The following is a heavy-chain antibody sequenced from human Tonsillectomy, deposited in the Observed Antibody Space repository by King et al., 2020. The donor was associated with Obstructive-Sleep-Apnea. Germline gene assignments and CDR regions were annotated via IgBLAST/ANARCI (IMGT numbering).Heavy chain of an antibody. J-gene: IGHJ4*02. D-gene: IGHD4-17*01. Sequence: QLQESGPGLVKPSETLSLTCTVSGGSISSYYWSWIRQPPGKGLEWIGYIYYSGSTNYNPSLKSRVTISVDTSKNRFSLKLSSVTAADTAVYYCARTPTVITYPGFAYWGQGTLVTVSS. CDR2: IYYSGST. CDR3: ARTPTVITYPGFAY. CDR1: GGSISSYY. V-gene: IGHV4-59*01.